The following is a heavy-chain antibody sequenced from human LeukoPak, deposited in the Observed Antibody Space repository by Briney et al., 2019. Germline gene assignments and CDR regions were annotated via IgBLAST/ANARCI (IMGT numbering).Heavy chain of an antibody. CDR1: GFTFSSYS. CDR2: ISGSSSYI. D-gene: IGHD1-20*01. Sequence: GGSLRLSCAASGFTFSSYSMNWVRQAPGKGLEWVSSISGSSSYIFYADSVKGRFTISRDNAKNSLYLQMNSLRAEDTAVYYCARDPPFIIGTTFFDYWGQGTLVTVSS. CDR3: ARDPPFIIGTTFFDY. J-gene: IGHJ4*02. V-gene: IGHV3-21*01.